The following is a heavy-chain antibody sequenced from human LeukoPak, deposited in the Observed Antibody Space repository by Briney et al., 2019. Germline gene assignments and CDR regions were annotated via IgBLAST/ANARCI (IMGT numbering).Heavy chain of an antibody. Sequence: GGSLRLSCAASGFTFSDYFINWVRQAPGKGLEWVSSISGDTSHIYYADSVKGRLTIPRDNAKNSLYLQTNSLRADDTAVYYCARVVFSGMDVWGLGTTVTVSS. D-gene: IGHD3-16*01. CDR2: ISGDTSHI. CDR1: GFTFSDYF. V-gene: IGHV3-21*01. CDR3: ARVVFSGMDV. J-gene: IGHJ6*02.